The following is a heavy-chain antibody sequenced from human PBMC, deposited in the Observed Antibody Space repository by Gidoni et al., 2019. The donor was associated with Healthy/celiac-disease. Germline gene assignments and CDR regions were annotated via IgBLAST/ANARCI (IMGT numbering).Heavy chain of an antibody. CDR3: AKKKYLGTFSLLTDY. CDR2: ISGSGGST. Sequence: EVQLLESGEGLVQPGGSLRPSCAAPGFPFSSYAMSWVRQAPGKGLEWVSAISGSGGSTYYADSVKGRFTISRDNSKNTLYLQMNSLRAEDTAVYYCAKKKYLGTFSLLTDYWGQGTLVTVSS. CDR1: GFPFSSYA. J-gene: IGHJ4*02. D-gene: IGHD2-21*01. V-gene: IGHV3-23*01.